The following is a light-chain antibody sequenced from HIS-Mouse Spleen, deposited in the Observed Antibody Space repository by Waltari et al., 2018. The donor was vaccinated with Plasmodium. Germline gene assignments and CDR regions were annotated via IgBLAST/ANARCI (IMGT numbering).Light chain of an antibody. Sequence: DIQMTQSPSSLSASVGARVTITCQASQDISNYLNWYQQKPGKAHKLLIYDASNLETGVPSRFSGSGSGTDFTFTISSLQPEDIATYYCQQYDNLPYTFGQGTKLEIK. CDR3: QQYDNLPYT. J-gene: IGKJ2*01. CDR1: QDISNY. CDR2: DAS. V-gene: IGKV1-33*01.